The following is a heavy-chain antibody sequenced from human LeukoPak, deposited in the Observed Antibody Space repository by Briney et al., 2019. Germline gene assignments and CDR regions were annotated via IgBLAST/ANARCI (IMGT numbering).Heavy chain of an antibody. J-gene: IGHJ5*02. Sequence: GGSLRLSCAASGFTFSSYGMHWVRQAPGKGLEWVAFIRYDGSNKYYADSVKGRFTISRDNSKNTLYLQINSLRAEDTAVYYCAKSGYDFGGWFDPWGQGTLVTVSS. CDR3: AKSGYDFGGWFDP. V-gene: IGHV3-30*02. CDR1: GFTFSSYG. D-gene: IGHD5-12*01. CDR2: IRYDGSNK.